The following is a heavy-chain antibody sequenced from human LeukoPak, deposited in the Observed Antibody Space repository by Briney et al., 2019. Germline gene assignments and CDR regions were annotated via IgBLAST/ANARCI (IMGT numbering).Heavy chain of an antibody. V-gene: IGHV3-30*04. CDR3: ARDPGYYDSSGYAFDI. D-gene: IGHD3-22*01. CDR2: ISYDGSNK. CDR1: GFTFSSYA. J-gene: IGHJ3*02. Sequence: GGSLRLSCAASGFTFSSYAMHWVRQAPGKGLEWVAVISYDGSNKYYADSVKGRFTISRDNSKNTLYLRMNSLRAEDTAVYYCARDPGYYDSSGYAFDIWGQGTMVTVSS.